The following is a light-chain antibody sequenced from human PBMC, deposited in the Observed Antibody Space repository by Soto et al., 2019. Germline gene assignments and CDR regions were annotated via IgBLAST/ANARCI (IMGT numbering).Light chain of an antibody. Sequence: EIVLTQSPGTLSLSPGERGTLSCRASQNLGTLYLAWFQQKSGQAPRLLIYSASRRATGIPDRFTGSGSGTDFTLTIYRVEPEDFAVYFCQQYAGSPRTSGQGTKVDIK. CDR2: SAS. CDR1: QNLGTLY. J-gene: IGKJ1*01. V-gene: IGKV3-20*01. CDR3: QQYAGSPRT.